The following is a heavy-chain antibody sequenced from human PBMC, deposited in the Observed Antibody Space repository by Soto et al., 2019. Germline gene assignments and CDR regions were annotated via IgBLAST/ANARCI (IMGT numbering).Heavy chain of an antibody. CDR1: GCSFTSYW. V-gene: IGHV5-51*01. D-gene: IGHD6-13*01. J-gene: IGHJ6*02. Sequence: GESLKISCKGSGCSFTSYWIGWVRQMPGKGLEWMGIIYPGDSDTRYSPSFQGQVTTSADKSISTAYLQWSSLKASDTAMYYCARTSAAGKYYYGMDVWGQGTTVTVSS. CDR3: ARTSAAGKYYYGMDV. CDR2: IYPGDSDT.